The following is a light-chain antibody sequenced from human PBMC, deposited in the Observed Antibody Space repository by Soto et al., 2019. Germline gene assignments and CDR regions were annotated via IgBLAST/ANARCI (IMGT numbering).Light chain of an antibody. V-gene: IGLV2-14*01. CDR2: DVT. Sequence: QSALTQPASVSGSPGQSITISCTGTSSDVGAYNYVSWYQQHPGKAPELIIFDVTNRPSGVSNRFSGSKSGNTASLTISGLQAEDETDYYCSSYTSSSIDVFGTGTKLTVL. CDR3: SSYTSSSIDV. J-gene: IGLJ1*01. CDR1: SSDVGAYNY.